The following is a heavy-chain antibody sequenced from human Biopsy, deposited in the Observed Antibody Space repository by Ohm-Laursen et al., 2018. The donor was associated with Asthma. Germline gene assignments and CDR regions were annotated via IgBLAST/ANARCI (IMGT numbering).Heavy chain of an antibody. CDR2: MSFDGRQT. D-gene: IGHD3-3*01. V-gene: IGHV3-30*18. J-gene: IGHJ4*02. CDR3: AKRRGYSDLTDFDH. CDR1: GFSFGSYG. Sequence: SLRLSCTASGFSFGSYGMHWVRQAPGKGLELVAVMSFDGRQTYYADSVKGRFTISRDNSKNTLYLQMNSLRAEDTAVYYCAKRRGYSDLTDFDHWGQGTLVTVSS.